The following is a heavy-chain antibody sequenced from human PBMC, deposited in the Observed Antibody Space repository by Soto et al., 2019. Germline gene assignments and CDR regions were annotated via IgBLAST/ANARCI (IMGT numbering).Heavy chain of an antibody. D-gene: IGHD5-12*01. CDR2: INPNSGVT. CDR3: ARESGGATATLDYYYFYMDV. J-gene: IGHJ6*03. CDR1: GDSFNDYY. V-gene: IGHV1-2*04. Sequence: QVQLVQSGAEVRKPGASVTVSCRSSGDSFNDYYIHWVRQAPGQGLEWMGWINPNSGVTKYAQKFQGWVSMTRDTSIRTGYMQLSRPRSDDTAVYYCARESGGATATLDYYYFYMDVWGTGTTVTVSS.